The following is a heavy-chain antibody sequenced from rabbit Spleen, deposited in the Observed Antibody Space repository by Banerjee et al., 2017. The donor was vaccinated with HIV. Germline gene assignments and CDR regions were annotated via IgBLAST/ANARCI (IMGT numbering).Heavy chain of an antibody. J-gene: IGHJ4*01. V-gene: IGHV1S40*01. CDR3: ARDGGTGDYLDGNFKL. CDR2: IYPGSSGST. Sequence: QSLEESGGHLVKPGASLTLTCTASGFSFSSDYYMCWVRQAPGKGLECGACIYPGSSGSTYYANWAKGRLTISKASSTTVTLQMTSLTVADTATYFCARDGGTGDYLDGNFKLWGQGTLVTVS. D-gene: IGHD2-1*01. CDR1: GFSFSSDYY.